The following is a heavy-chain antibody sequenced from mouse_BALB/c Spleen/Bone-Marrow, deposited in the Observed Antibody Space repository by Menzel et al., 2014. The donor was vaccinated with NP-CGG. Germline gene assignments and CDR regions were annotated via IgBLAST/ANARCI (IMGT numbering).Heavy chain of an antibody. J-gene: IGHJ3*01. CDR2: IWSGGST. CDR3: ARRGGTTTPFAY. V-gene: IGHV2-2*02. CDR1: GFSLTSYG. D-gene: IGHD1-1*01. Sequence: QVQLKQSGPGLVQPSQSLSIPCTVSGFSLTSYGVHWVRQSPGKGLEWLGVIWSGGSTDYNAAFISRLSISKDNSKSQVFFKMKSLQANDTAIYYCARRGGTTTPFAYWGQGTLVTVSA.